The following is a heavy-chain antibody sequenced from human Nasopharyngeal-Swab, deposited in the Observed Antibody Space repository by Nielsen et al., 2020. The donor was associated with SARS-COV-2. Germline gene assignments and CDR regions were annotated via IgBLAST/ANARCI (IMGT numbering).Heavy chain of an antibody. CDR1: GFTFSSYW. Sequence: GSLRLSCAASGFTFSSYWLSWVRQAPGKGQEWVANIKQDGSEKYYVDSLKGRFTISRDNAKNSLYLQMNSLRAEDTAVYYCARASGSSWDFDYWGQGTLVTVSS. J-gene: IGHJ4*02. V-gene: IGHV3-7*03. CDR2: IKQDGSEK. D-gene: IGHD6-13*01. CDR3: ARASGSSWDFDY.